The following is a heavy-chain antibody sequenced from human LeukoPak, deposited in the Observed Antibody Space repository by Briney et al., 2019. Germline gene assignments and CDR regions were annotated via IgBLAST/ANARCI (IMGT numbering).Heavy chain of an antibody. CDR2: INPDASII. CDR1: GFTFSRYW. J-gene: IGHJ3*01. CDR3: TTALIYYDAFDV. Sequence: PGGSLRLSCAASGFTFSRYWMSWVRQAPGKGLEWVSSINPDASIINHADSVKGRFTLSRDNAKNTLYLHLNSLRAEDTAVYYCTTALIYYDAFDVWGLGTRVTVSS. D-gene: IGHD1-26*01. V-gene: IGHV3-74*01.